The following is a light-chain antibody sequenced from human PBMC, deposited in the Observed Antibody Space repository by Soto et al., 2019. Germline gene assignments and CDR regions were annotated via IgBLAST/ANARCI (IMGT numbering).Light chain of an antibody. V-gene: IGKV1-33*01. CDR1: QDISNY. CDR2: DAS. CDR3: QQYDNLPIT. Sequence: DIQMTQSPSSLSASVGDRVTLTCQASQDISNYLNWYQQKPGKAPKLLIYDASNLETGVPSRFSGSGSGTDFTLTISSLQPEDIATYYCQQYDNLPITFGGGTKVEIK. J-gene: IGKJ4*01.